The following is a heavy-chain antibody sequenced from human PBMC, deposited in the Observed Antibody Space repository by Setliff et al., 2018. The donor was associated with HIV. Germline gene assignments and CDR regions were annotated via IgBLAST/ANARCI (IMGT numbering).Heavy chain of an antibody. D-gene: IGHD6-19*01. V-gene: IGHV1-69*13. J-gene: IGHJ3*02. CDR2: IIPIFGTA. CDR3: ALVGLDDAFDT. Sequence: SVKVSCKASGGTFSSYAISWVRQAPGQGLEWMGGIIPIFGTANYAQKFQGRVTITADESTSTAYMELTSLRSEDTAVYYCALVGLDDAFDTWGQGTMVTVSS. CDR1: GGTFSSYA.